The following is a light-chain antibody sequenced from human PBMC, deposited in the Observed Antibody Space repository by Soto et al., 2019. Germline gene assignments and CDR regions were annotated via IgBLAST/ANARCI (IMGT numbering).Light chain of an antibody. J-gene: IGLJ2*01. CDR3: ASYAGNNNFVL. V-gene: IGLV2-8*01. CDR2: EVT. Sequence: QSALAQPPSASVSPGQSVTISCTGTSSDVGAYNYVSWYQQHPGKAPKLVIYEVTERPSGVPERFSGSKSGSTASLTVSGLQAEDEALYYCASYAGNNNFVLFGGGTKVTVL. CDR1: SSDVGAYNY.